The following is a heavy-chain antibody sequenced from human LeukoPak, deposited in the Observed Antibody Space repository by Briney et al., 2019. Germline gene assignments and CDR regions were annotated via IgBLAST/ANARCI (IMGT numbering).Heavy chain of an antibody. CDR3: AKPAFRGFGELLDNWSDP. CDR2: ISGDGGST. CDR1: GFTFDDYA. J-gene: IGHJ5*02. V-gene: IGHV3-43*02. D-gene: IGHD3-10*01. Sequence: GGSLRLSCAASGFTFDDYAMHWVRQAPGKGLEWVSLISGDGGSTYYADSVKGRFTISRDNSKNSLYLQMNSLRTEDTALYYCAKPAFRGFGELLDNWSDPWGQGTLVTVSS.